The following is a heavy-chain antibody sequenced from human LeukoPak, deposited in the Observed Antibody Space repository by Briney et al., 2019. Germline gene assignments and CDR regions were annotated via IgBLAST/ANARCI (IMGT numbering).Heavy chain of an antibody. CDR3: AKDLYYYDSSPPFDY. CDR1: GFTFSSYG. V-gene: IGHV3-30*18. D-gene: IGHD3-22*01. CDR2: ISYDGSNK. Sequence: PGRSLRLSCAASGFTFSSYGMHWVRQAPGKGLEWVAVISYDGSNKYYADSVKGRFTISRDNSKNTLYLQMNSLRAEDTAVYYCAKDLYYYDSSPPFDYWGQGTLVTVSS. J-gene: IGHJ4*02.